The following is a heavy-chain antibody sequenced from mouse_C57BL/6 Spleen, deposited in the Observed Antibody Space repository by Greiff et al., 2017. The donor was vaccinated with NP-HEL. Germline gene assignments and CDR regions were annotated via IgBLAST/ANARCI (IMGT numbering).Heavy chain of an antibody. D-gene: IGHD1-1*01. V-gene: IGHV1-55*01. J-gene: IGHJ4*01. CDR1: GYTFTSYW. CDR3: AIITTVVATDYAMDY. Sequence: QVQLQQPGAELVKPGASVKMSCKASGYTFTSYWITWVKQRPGQGLEWIGDIYPGSGSTNYNEQFKSKATLTVDTSSSTAYMQLSSLTSEDSAVYYCAIITTVVATDYAMDYWGQGTSVTVSS. CDR2: IYPGSGST.